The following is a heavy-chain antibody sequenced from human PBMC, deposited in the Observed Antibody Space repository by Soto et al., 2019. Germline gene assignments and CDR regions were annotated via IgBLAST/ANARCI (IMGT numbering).Heavy chain of an antibody. Sequence: ASVKVSCKASGYTLTDFGISWVRQAPGQGLEWMGWISPYNDDTKYTQKLQGRVTMTADTSTATAYMELRSLRSDDTAVYYCAREYCSGGSCYGVDYWGQGTLVTVSS. D-gene: IGHD2-15*01. V-gene: IGHV1-18*01. CDR3: AREYCSGGSCYGVDY. CDR2: ISPYNDDT. J-gene: IGHJ4*02. CDR1: GYTLTDFG.